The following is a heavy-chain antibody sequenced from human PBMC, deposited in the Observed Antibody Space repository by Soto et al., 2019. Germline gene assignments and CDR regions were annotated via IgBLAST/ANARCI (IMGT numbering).Heavy chain of an antibody. Sequence: PACSLRLGCASSGVTVKISVMDVALQTPGKGLEWVAVMGNDGITTFYADSVKGRFTISRDNSKNTLFLQMNSLRADDTAVYYCAKEFQWELHAFDIWGQGTMVTVSS. CDR1: GVTVKISV. CDR3: AKEFQWELHAFDI. V-gene: IGHV3-30*02. D-gene: IGHD1-26*01. J-gene: IGHJ3*02. CDR2: MGNDGITT.